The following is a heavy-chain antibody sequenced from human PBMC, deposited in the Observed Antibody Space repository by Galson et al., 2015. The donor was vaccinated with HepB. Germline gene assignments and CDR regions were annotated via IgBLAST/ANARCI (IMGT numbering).Heavy chain of an antibody. CDR3: ARRPHYYDSSGSYYYYGMDV. V-gene: IGHV5-51*01. Sequence: QSGAEVKKPGESLKISCKGSGYSFTSYWIGWVRQMPGKGLEWMGIIYPGDPDTRYSPSFQGQVTISADKSISTAYLQWSSLKASDTAMYYCARRPHYYDSSGSYYYYGMDVWGQGTTVTVSS. J-gene: IGHJ6*02. D-gene: IGHD3-22*01. CDR1: GYSFTSYW. CDR2: IYPGDPDT.